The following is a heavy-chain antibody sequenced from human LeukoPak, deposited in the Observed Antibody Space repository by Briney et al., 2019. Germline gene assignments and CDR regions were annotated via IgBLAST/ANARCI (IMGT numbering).Heavy chain of an antibody. CDR1: GFTFSSYG. J-gene: IGHJ6*02. CDR2: ISYDGSNK. V-gene: IGHV3-30*18. D-gene: IGHD2-2*02. CDR3: AKEAVVVPAAISYYYYGIDV. Sequence: PGGSLRLSCAASGFTFSSYGMHWVRQAPGKGLEWVAVISYDGSNKYYGDSVKGRFTISRDNSKTTLSLPMNSLRAEDTAVYYCAKEAVVVPAAISYYYYGIDVWGQGTTVTVSS.